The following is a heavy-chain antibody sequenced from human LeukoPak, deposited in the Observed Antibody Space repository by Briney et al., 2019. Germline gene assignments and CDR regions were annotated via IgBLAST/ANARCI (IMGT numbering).Heavy chain of an antibody. V-gene: IGHV1-18*01. CDR1: GYTFTSYG. CDR3: ARMDCSGGSCFYYFDY. Sequence: APVKVSCKASGYTFTSYGISWVRQAPGQGLEWMGWISAYNGNTNYAQKLQGRVTMTTDTSTSTAYMELRSLRSDDTAVYYCARMDCSGGSCFYYFDYWGQGTLVTVSS. CDR2: ISAYNGNT. J-gene: IGHJ4*02. D-gene: IGHD2-15*01.